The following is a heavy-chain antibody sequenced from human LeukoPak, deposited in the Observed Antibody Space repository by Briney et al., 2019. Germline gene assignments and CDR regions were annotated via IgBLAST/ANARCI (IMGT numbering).Heavy chain of an antibody. CDR3: AREVPWVWNFDL. J-gene: IGHJ2*01. CDR2: IYYSGST. CDR1: GGSISSGDYY. V-gene: IGHV4-30-4*01. Sequence: SQTLSLICTVSGGSISSGDYYWSWIRQPPGTGLEWIGYIYYSGSTYYNPSLKSRVTISVDTSKNQFSLKLNSVTAADTAVYYCAREVPWVWNFDLWGRGTLVTVSS. D-gene: IGHD1-26*01.